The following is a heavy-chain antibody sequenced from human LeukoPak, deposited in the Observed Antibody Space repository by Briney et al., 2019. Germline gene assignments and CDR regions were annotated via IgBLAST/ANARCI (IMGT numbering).Heavy chain of an antibody. V-gene: IGHV3-7*01. Sequence: GGSLRLSCAASEFTFRSYWMTWVRQTAGKGLEWVANIKLDGSEKTYVDSVKGRFTISRDNAKNSLYLQMNNLRVEDTAVYYCARGHYGMDVWGQGTTVTVSS. J-gene: IGHJ6*02. CDR1: EFTFRSYW. CDR2: IKLDGSEK. CDR3: ARGHYGMDV.